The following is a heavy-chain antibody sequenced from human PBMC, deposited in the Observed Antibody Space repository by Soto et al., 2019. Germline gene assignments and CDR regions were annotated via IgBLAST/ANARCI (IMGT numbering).Heavy chain of an antibody. D-gene: IGHD6-13*01. Sequence: QVQLVESGGGVVQPGRSLRLSCAASGFTFSSYGMHWVRQAPGKGLGWVAVIWYDGSNKYYADSVKGRFTISRDNSKNTLYLQMNSLRAEDTAVYYCARVGWQQLALDYWGQGTLVTVSS. V-gene: IGHV3-33*01. CDR1: GFTFSSYG. CDR2: IWYDGSNK. J-gene: IGHJ4*02. CDR3: ARVGWQQLALDY.